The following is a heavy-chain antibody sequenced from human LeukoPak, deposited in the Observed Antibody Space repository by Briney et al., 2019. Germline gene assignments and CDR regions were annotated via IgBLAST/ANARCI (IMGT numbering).Heavy chain of an antibody. Sequence: PGGSLRLPCAASGFTFSSYWMSWVRQAPGKGLEWVANIKQDGSEKYYVDSVKGRFTISRDNAKNSLYLQMNSLRAEDTAVYYCARVEKDDILTGYLDYWGQGTLVTVSS. D-gene: IGHD3-9*01. CDR1: GFTFSSYW. CDR3: ARVEKDDILTGYLDY. CDR2: IKQDGSEK. V-gene: IGHV3-7*03. J-gene: IGHJ4*02.